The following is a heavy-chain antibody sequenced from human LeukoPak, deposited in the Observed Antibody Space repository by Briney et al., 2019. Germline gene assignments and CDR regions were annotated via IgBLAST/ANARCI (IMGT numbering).Heavy chain of an antibody. Sequence: ASVKVSCKASGYTFTGYYMHWVRQAPGQGLEWMGWINPNSGGTNYAQKFQGRVTMTRDTSISTAYMELSRLRSDDTAVYYCARDPIEYCSGGSCYSGILNYYYYYMDVWGKGTTVTVPS. V-gene: IGHV1-2*02. D-gene: IGHD2-15*01. CDR3: ARDPIEYCSGGSCYSGILNYYYYYMDV. J-gene: IGHJ6*03. CDR1: GYTFTGYY. CDR2: INPNSGGT.